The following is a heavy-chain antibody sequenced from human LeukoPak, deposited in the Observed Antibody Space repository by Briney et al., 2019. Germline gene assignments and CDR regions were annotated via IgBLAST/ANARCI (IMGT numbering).Heavy chain of an antibody. D-gene: IGHD2-2*01. J-gene: IGHJ6*03. CDR1: GDSISTSSYY. Sequence: SETLSLTCSVSGDSISTSSYYWGWIRQPPGKGLEWIGTIYYSGSTYYNPSLTSRVTISVDTSKNQFSLKLSSVTAADTAVYYCARHVYTTSWTYYYYYMDVWGKGTTVTISS. V-gene: IGHV4-39*01. CDR3: ARHVYTTSWTYYYYYMDV. CDR2: IYYSGST.